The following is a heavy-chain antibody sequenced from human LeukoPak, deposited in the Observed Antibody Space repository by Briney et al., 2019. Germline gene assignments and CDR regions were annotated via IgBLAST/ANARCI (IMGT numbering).Heavy chain of an antibody. J-gene: IGHJ4*02. Sequence: GGSLRLSCTVSGFTVSSNSMSWVRQAPGKGLEWVSFIYRAGSIYYSDSVKGRFTISIDNSKNTLYLQMNSLRAEDTAVYYCARANCSGGSCYYAPQDYWGQGTLVTVSS. CDR3: ARANCSGGSCYYAPQDY. CDR2: IYRAGSI. CDR1: GFTVSSNS. V-gene: IGHV3-53*01. D-gene: IGHD2-15*01.